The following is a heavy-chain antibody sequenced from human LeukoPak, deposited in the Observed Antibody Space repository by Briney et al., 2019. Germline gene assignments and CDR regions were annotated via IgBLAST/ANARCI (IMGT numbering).Heavy chain of an antibody. CDR3: ARQSRQQLASDY. CDR1: GFTVSSNY. V-gene: IGHV3-66*04. J-gene: IGHJ4*02. Sequence: PGGSLRLSCAASGFTVSSNYMSWVRQAPGKGLEWVSVIYSGGSTYYADSVKGRFTISRDNAKNSLYLQMNSLRAEDTAVYYCARQSRQQLASDYWGQGTLVTVSS. D-gene: IGHD6-13*01. CDR2: IYSGGST.